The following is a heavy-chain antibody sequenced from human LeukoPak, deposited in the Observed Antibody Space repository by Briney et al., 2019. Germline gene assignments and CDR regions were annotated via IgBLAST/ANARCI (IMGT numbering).Heavy chain of an antibody. V-gene: IGHV3-15*01. CDR2: IKSKTDGGTT. J-gene: IGHJ4*02. CDR3: TNTVVVIPSTGFDY. Sequence: GGSLRLSCAASGFTFTNAWMSWVRQAPGKGLEWVGRIKSKTDGGTTDYAAPVKGRFTISRDDSKNTLYLQMNSLETEDTAVYYCTNTVVVIPSTGFDYWGQGTLVTVPS. D-gene: IGHD2-15*01. CDR1: GFTFTNAW.